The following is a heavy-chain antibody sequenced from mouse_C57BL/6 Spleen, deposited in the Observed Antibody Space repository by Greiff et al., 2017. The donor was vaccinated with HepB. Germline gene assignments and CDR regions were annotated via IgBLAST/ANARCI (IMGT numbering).Heavy chain of an antibody. Sequence: EVMLVESGGGLVKPGGSLKLSCAASGFTFSSYAMSWVRQTPEKRLEWVATISDGGSYTYYPDNVKGRFTISRDNAKNNLYLQMSHLKSEDTAMYYCARDQDYGSRKGCFDYWGQGTTLTVSS. CDR2: ISDGGSYT. CDR3: ARDQDYGSRKGCFDY. CDR1: GFTFSSYA. J-gene: IGHJ2*01. V-gene: IGHV5-4*01. D-gene: IGHD1-1*01.